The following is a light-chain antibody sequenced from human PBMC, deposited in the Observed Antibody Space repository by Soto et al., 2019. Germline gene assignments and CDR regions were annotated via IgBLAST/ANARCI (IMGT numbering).Light chain of an antibody. CDR1: ESIDNW. CDR3: QLYHNDWT. J-gene: IGKJ1*01. Sequence: ISQSPSTPHACVGDSVNLTCRAGESIDNWLAWYQQTPGKAPKLLIFAASTLVRGVPSRLSGGGAGTEFTLTIGSLKADDYASFYCQLYHNDWTFGQGTEVDIK. V-gene: IGKV1-5*01. CDR2: AAS.